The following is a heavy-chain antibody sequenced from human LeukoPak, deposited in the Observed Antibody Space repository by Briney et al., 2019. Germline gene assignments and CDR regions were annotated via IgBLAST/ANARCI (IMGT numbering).Heavy chain of an antibody. J-gene: IGHJ3*02. CDR2: IYTRGST. Sequence: PSETLSLTCTVSGGSISSGGYYWSWIRQPAGKGLEWIGRIYTRGSTNYNPSLKSRVTMSVDTSKNQFSLKLSSVTAADTAVYYCARGRYCSADICSGGDAFDIWGQGTMVSVSS. D-gene: IGHD2-15*01. V-gene: IGHV4-61*02. CDR3: ARGRYCSADICSGGDAFDI. CDR1: GGSISSGGYY.